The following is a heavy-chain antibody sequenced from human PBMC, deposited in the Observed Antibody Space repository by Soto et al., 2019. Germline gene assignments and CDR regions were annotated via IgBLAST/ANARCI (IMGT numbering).Heavy chain of an antibody. J-gene: IGHJ4*02. Sequence: QVQLVESGGGVVQPGRSLRLSCAASGFTFSSYGMHWVRQAPGKGLEWVAVIWYDGSNKYYADSVKGRFTISRDNSKNTLYLQMNSLRAEDTAVYYCARGMDIVVVVAATDYGDYDASFDYWGQGTLVTVSS. CDR2: IWYDGSNK. CDR1: GFTFSSYG. D-gene: IGHD2-15*01. CDR3: ARGMDIVVVVAATDYGDYDASFDY. V-gene: IGHV3-33*01.